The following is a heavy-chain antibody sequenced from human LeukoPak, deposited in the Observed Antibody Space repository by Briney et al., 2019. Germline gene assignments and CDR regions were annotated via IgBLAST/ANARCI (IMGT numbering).Heavy chain of an antibody. V-gene: IGHV4-61*01. CDR1: GGSISSSSYY. J-gene: IGHJ5*02. D-gene: IGHD3-10*01. CDR3: ARGGHYGSGNDFRFDP. Sequence: SETLSLTCTVSGGSISSSSYYWSWIRQPPGKGLECIGYIHYTGSTNYNPSLKSRVTISVDTSKSQFSLKLSSVTAADTAIYYCARGGHYGSGNDFRFDPWGQGTLVTVSS. CDR2: IHYTGST.